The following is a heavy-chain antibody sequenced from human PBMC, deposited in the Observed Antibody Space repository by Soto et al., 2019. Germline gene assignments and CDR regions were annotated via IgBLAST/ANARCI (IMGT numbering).Heavy chain of an antibody. Sequence: EVQLVESGGGLVQPGGSLRLSCAASGFTFSSYWMHWVRQAPGKGLVWVSRINSDGSSTSYADSVKGRFTISRDNAKNTLYLQMNSLRAEDTAVYYCARDRGGLIPYYYYGMDVWGQGTTVTVSS. CDR1: GFTFSSYW. CDR3: ARDRGGLIPYYYYGMDV. J-gene: IGHJ6*02. D-gene: IGHD2-8*01. CDR2: INSDGSST. V-gene: IGHV3-74*01.